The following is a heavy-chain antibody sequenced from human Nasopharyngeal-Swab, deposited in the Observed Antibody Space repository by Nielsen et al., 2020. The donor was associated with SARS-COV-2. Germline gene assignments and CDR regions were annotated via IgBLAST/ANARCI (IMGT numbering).Heavy chain of an antibody. J-gene: IGHJ4*02. V-gene: IGHV7-4-1*02. CDR2: INTNTGNP. Sequence: ASGKVSCKASGYTFTSYAINRVRQGPGQGLERMGWINTNTGNPTYAQGFTGRFVVSLDTSVSKAYLQISSLKAEDTAVYYCARDLAAVYYDSSDYDYWGQGTLVTVSS. D-gene: IGHD3-22*01. CDR1: GYTFTSYA. CDR3: ARDLAAVYYDSSDYDY.